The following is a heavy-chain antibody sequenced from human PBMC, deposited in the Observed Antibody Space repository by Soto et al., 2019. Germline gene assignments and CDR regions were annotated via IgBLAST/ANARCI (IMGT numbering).Heavy chain of an antibody. V-gene: IGHV4-39*01. D-gene: IGHD1-26*01. CDR2: IYYSGST. J-gene: IGHJ6*02. CDR1: GGSISSSSYY. Sequence: SETLSLTCTVSGGSISSSSYYWGWIRQPPGKGLEWIGSIYYSGSTYYNPSLKSRVTISVDTSKNQFSLKLSSVTAADTAVYYCRRVLWEREGYGMDVGGQGTTVTVSS. CDR3: RRVLWEREGYGMDV.